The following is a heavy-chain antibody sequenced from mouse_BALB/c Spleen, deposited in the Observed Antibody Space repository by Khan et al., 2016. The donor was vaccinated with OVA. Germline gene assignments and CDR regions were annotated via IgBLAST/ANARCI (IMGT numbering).Heavy chain of an antibody. Sequence: VQLQQSGPELVEPGASVKMSCKASGYTFTNYVMHWVKQKPGQGLEWIGYINPYNAGTRYNEKLKGKATLTSAIYSTTAYMEISSLTSEDSAVYYCAREASSWDFSFPYWGQGTLVTVSA. V-gene: IGHV1S136*01. CDR3: AREASSWDFSFPY. CDR2: INPYNAGT. CDR1: GYTFTNYV. D-gene: IGHD4-1*01. J-gene: IGHJ3*01.